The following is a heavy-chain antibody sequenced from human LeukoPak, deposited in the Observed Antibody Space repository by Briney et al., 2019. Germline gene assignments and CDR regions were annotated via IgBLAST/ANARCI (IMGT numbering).Heavy chain of an antibody. CDR1: GYTFTSYG. J-gene: IGHJ5*02. CDR3: ARDQTHRGAEYYYDSSGYMGAWFDP. Sequence: VSVKVSCKASGYTFTSYGISWVRQAPGQGLEWMGWINVYNGNTNLAQKLQGRVTMTADTSTSTAYMELRSLRSDVTAVYYCARDQTHRGAEYYYDSSGYMGAWFDPWGQGTLVTVSS. V-gene: IGHV1-18*01. CDR2: INVYNGNT. D-gene: IGHD3-22*01.